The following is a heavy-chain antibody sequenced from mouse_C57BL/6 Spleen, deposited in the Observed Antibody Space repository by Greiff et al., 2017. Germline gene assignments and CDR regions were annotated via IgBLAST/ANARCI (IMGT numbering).Heavy chain of an antibody. J-gene: IGHJ1*03. Sequence: QVQLKQPGAELVRPGSSVKLSCKASGYTFTRYWMHWVKQRPIQGLEVIGNIDSSDSATHTNQSLKDKAHLTVDKSSSTAYMQLSSLTSEDSAVYYVARTGTSWYFDVWGTGTTVTVSS. CDR2: IDSSDSAT. CDR3: ARTGTSWYFDV. D-gene: IGHD3-3*01. CDR1: GYTFTRYW. V-gene: IGHV1-52*01.